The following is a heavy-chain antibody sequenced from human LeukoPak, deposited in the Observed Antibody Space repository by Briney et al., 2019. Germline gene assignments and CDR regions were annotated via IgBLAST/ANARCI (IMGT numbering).Heavy chain of an antibody. CDR2: IYHSGST. Sequence: SETLSLTCTVSGGSISSSSYYWGWIRQPPGKGLEWIGSIYHSGSTYYNPSLKSRVTISVDTSKNQFSLKLSSVTAADTAVYYCANEQSRNYFDYWGQGTLVTVSS. D-gene: IGHD1/OR15-1a*01. CDR1: GGSISSSSYY. V-gene: IGHV4-39*07. CDR3: ANEQSRNYFDY. J-gene: IGHJ4*02.